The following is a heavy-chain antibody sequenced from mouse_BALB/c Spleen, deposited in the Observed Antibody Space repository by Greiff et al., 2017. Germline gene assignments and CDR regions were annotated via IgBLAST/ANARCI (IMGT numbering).Heavy chain of an antibody. V-gene: IGHV5-6-5*01. D-gene: IGHD2-10*02. CDR1: GFTFSSYA. Sequence: EVMLVESGGGLVKPGGSLKLSCAASGFTFSSYAMSWVRQTPEKRLEWVASISSGGSTYYPDSVKGRFTISRDNARNILYLQMSSLRSEDTAMYYCARGEYGNYDFDYWGQGTTLTVSS. J-gene: IGHJ2*01. CDR3: ARGEYGNYDFDY. CDR2: ISSGGST.